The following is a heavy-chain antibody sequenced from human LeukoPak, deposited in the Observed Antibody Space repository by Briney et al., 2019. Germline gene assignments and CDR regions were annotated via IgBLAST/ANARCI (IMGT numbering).Heavy chain of an antibody. D-gene: IGHD4-17*01. CDR1: GGSISSYY. J-gene: IGHJ3*02. Sequence: SETLSLTCTVSGGSISSYYWSWIRQSPGKGLEWIGYISYIGSTNYNPSLKSRVTISIDTSKNQFSLKLRSVTAADTAVYYCARDLVTVTKGFDIWGQGTMVSVSS. CDR3: ARDLVTVTKGFDI. V-gene: IGHV4-59*01. CDR2: ISYIGST.